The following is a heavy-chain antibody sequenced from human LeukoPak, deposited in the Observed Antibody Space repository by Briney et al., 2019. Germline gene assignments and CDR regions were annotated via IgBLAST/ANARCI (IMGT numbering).Heavy chain of an antibody. D-gene: IGHD3-10*01. Sequence: GGSLRLSCEASGFIFGTYWMTWVRRAAGTGLEWVANIDQGGNKKDYVDSVKGRFTISRDNAKNSLYLQMNSLRAEDTAVYYCATEVWFRADSWGQGTLVTVSS. J-gene: IGHJ4*02. CDR1: GFIFGTYW. CDR3: ATEVWFRADS. CDR2: IDQGGNKK. V-gene: IGHV3-7*01.